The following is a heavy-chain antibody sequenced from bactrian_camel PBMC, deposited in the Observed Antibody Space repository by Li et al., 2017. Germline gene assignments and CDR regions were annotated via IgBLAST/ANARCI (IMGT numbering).Heavy chain of an antibody. J-gene: IGHJ4*01. V-gene: IGHV3S60*01. CDR2: INTSRGST. CDR3: AFTMSRLRDPLKSEYDY. Sequence: VESGGGSVQAGGSLRLSCVASGFIYDTYCVAWFRQAPGKEREGVATINTSRGSTVYANSVKGRFTISQDNSQDKAANTVYLQMNSLQPEDTGMYYCAFTMSRLRDPLKSEYDYWGQGTQVTVS. CDR1: GFIYDTYC. D-gene: IGHD1*01.